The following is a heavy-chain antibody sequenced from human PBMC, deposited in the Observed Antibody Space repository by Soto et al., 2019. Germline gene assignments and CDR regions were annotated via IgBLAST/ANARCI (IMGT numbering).Heavy chain of an antibody. J-gene: IGHJ6*02. CDR3: ARLNAGTTYYYYGMDV. CDR1: GGSFSGYY. D-gene: IGHD1-7*01. Sequence: PSETLSLTCAVFGGSFSGYYWSWILQPPGKGLEWIGEINHSGSTYYNPSLKSRVTISVDTSKNQFSLKLSSVTAADTAVYYCARLNAGTTYYYYGMDVWGQGTTVTVSS. V-gene: IGHV4-34*01. CDR2: INHSGST.